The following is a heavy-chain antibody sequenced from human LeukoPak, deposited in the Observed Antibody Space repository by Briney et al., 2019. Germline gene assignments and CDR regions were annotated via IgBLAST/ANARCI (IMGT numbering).Heavy chain of an antibody. J-gene: IGHJ5*02. D-gene: IGHD3-22*01. Sequence: PGGSLRLSFAASGFTFSRYWIHWVRQAPGKGLEWVSRINPDGSTTTYADSVKGRFTISRDNAKNTVYLQMNSLRAEDTALYHCVRVLSGSWDWFDPWGQGTLVTVSS. CDR1: GFTFSRYW. V-gene: IGHV3-74*01. CDR3: VRVLSGSWDWFDP. CDR2: INPDGSTT.